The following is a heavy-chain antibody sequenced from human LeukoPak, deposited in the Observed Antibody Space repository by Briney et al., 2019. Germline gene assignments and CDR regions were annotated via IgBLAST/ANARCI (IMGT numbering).Heavy chain of an antibody. D-gene: IGHD1-26*01. J-gene: IGHJ4*02. CDR1: GFTFSSYG. CDR2: IWYDGTNK. V-gene: IGHV3-33*06. Sequence: GKSLRLSCEASGFTFSSYGMHWVRQAPGKGLEWVALIWYDGTNKYYGDSVKGRFTISRDNSKNTLYLQMSSLRAEDTAVYYCAKVPYSGSYHDYYFDYWGQGTLVTVSS. CDR3: AKVPYSGSYHDYYFDY.